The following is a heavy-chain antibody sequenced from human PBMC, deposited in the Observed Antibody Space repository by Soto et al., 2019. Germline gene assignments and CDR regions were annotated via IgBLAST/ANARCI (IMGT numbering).Heavy chain of an antibody. CDR1: GFTFSSYS. CDR2: ISISSSYI. V-gene: IGHV3-21*01. J-gene: IGHJ4*02. D-gene: IGHD2-21*02. CDR3: ARAPLGGGDCPDY. Sequence: GGSLRLSCAASGFTFSSYSMNWVRQAPGKGLEWVSSISISSSYIYYADSVKGRFTISRDNAKNSLYLQMNSLRAEDTAVYYCARAPLGGGDCPDYWGQGTLVTVSS.